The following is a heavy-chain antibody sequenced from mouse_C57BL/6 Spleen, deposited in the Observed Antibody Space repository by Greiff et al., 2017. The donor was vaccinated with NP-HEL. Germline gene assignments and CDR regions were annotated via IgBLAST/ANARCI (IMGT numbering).Heavy chain of an antibody. CDR1: GYTFTDYY. CDR2: INPNNGGT. Sequence: EVQLQQSGPELVKPGASVKISCKASGYTFTDYYMNWVKQSHGKSLEWIGDINPNNGGTSYNQKFKGKATLTVDKSSSTAYMELRSLTSEDSAVYYCARDSSGPYFDYWGQGTTLTVSS. CDR3: ARDSSGPYFDY. D-gene: IGHD3-2*02. J-gene: IGHJ2*01. V-gene: IGHV1-26*01.